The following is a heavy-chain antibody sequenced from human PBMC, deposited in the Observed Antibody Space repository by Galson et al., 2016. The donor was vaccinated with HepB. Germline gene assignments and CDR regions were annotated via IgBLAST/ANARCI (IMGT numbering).Heavy chain of an antibody. CDR1: GGSISSPLYY. CDR2: ILHRGST. CDR3: ARLRHSAYYFDY. D-gene: IGHD3-22*01. V-gene: IGHV4-39*01. Sequence: SETLSLTCSVSGGSISSPLYYWGWIRQSPGKGLEWIANILHRGSTYYNPSLKSRVTISVDTSKNQISLKLNSVTAADTSVYFCARLRHSAYYFDYWGQGALVTVSS. J-gene: IGHJ4*02.